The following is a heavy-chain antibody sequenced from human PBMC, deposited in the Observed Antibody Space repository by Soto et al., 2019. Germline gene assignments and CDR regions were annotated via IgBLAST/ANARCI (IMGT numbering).Heavy chain of an antibody. CDR1: GFIFEDYA. CDR3: AKDVGSYYYDTSAYHYDY. D-gene: IGHD3-22*01. CDR2: ISWYSGTI. V-gene: IGHV3-9*01. Sequence: LRLSCVASGFIFEDYAMNWVRQGPGKGLEWVSGISWYSGTIGYADAVKGRFTISRDNAKNSLHLQMNSLRAEDTALYYCAKDVGSYYYDTSAYHYDYWGRGTQVTVSS. J-gene: IGHJ4*02.